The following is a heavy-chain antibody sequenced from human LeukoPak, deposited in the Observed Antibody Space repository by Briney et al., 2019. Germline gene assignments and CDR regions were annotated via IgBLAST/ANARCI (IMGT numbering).Heavy chain of an antibody. CDR1: GFTFSSYD. CDR2: IGTAGDT. D-gene: IGHD2/OR15-2a*01. CDR3: ARGDFASDAFDI. Sequence: GGSLRLSCAASGFTFSSYDMHWVRQATGKGLEWVSAIGTAGDTYYPGSVKGRFTISRENAKNSLYLQMNSLRAGDTAVYYCARGDFASDAFDIWGQGTMVTVSS. V-gene: IGHV3-13*01. J-gene: IGHJ3*02.